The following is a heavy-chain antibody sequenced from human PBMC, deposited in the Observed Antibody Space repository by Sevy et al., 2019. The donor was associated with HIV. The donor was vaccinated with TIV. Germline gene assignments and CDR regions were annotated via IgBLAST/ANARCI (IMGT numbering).Heavy chain of an antibody. Sequence: ASVKVSCKASGYTFTSYDINWVRQAAGQGLEWMGWMNPNSGNTGYEQKFQGRVTMTRNTSISAAYMELSNLRSEDTXXXXXXXXXXXXXXIYALDGWGQGTTVTVSS. D-gene: IGHD3-16*01. CDR1: GYTFTSYD. CDR2: MNPNSGNT. CDR3: XXXXXXXXXIYALDG. V-gene: IGHV1-8*01. J-gene: IGHJ6*02.